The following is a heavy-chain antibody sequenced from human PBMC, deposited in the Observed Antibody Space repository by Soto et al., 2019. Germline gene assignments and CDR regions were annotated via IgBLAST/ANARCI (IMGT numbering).Heavy chain of an antibody. CDR3: ARDRREMATIYYYYGMDV. CDR1: GGTFSSYA. V-gene: IGHV1-69*01. Sequence: VQLVQSGAEVKKPGSSVKVSCKASGGTFSSYAISWVRQAPGQGLEWMGGIIPIFGTANYAQKFQGRVTITADESTSTAYMELSSLRSEDTAVYYCARDRREMATIYYYYGMDVWGQGTTVTVSS. J-gene: IGHJ6*02. D-gene: IGHD5-12*01. CDR2: IIPIFGTA.